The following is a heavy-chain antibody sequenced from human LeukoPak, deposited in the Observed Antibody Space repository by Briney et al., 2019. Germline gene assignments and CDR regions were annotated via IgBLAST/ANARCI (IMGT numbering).Heavy chain of an antibody. CDR2: INPNSGGT. V-gene: IGHV1-2*02. J-gene: IGHJ3*02. D-gene: IGHD5-18*01. CDR3: ARVRATAMVYYAFDI. Sequence: GASVKVSCKASGYTFTGYYMHWVRQAPGQGLEWMGWINPNSGGTNYAQKFQGRVTMTGDTSISTAYMELSRLRSDDTAVYYCARVRATAMVYYAFDIWGQGTMVTVSS. CDR1: GYTFTGYY.